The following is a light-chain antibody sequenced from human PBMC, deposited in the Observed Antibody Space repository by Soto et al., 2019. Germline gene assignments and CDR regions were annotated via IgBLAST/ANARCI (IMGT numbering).Light chain of an antibody. CDR3: QSYDRSLSGYV. J-gene: IGLJ1*01. V-gene: IGLV1-40*01. CDR1: SSNIGAGYD. Sequence: QPVLTQPPSVSVAPGQRVTISCTRSSSNIGAGYDVHWYQQLPGTAPKLLIYGNSNRPSGVPDRFSGSKSGTSASLAITGLQAEDEADYYCQSYDRSLSGYVFGSGTKVTVL. CDR2: GNS.